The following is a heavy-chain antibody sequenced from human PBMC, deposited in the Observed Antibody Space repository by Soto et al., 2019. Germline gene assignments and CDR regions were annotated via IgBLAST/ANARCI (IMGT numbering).Heavy chain of an antibody. CDR3: ARVSWREKYGMDV. V-gene: IGHV3-11*01. Sequence: GGSLRLSCAASGFTFSTYAMSWIRQAPGKGLEWISYITFSGNTVYYADSLKGRFTISRDNAKNSLYLQMSRLRAEDTAVYYCARVSWREKYGMDVWGQGTTVTVSS. J-gene: IGHJ6*02. CDR1: GFTFSTYA. CDR2: ITFSGNTV.